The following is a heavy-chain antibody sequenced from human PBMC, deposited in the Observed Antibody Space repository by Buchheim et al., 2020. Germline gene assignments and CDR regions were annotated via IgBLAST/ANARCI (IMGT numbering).Heavy chain of an antibody. V-gene: IGHV3-30*18. J-gene: IGHJ4*02. CDR1: GFTFSSYV. CDR2: ISYDGSNK. D-gene: IGHD3-3*01. CDR3: AKDLGYDFWSGYLTY. Sequence: QVQLVESGGGVVQPGRSLRLSCAASGFTFSSYVMHWVRQAPGKGLEWVAVISYDGSNKYYADSVKGRFTXSRDNSKNTLYLQMNSLRAEDTAVYYCAKDLGYDFWSGYLTYWGQGTL.